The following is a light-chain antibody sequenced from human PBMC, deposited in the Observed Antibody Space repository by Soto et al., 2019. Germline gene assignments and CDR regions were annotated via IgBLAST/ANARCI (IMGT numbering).Light chain of an antibody. CDR2: ATS. Sequence: AIQMTQSPSSLSASVGDRVTITCRASQVITNDLGWYQQKPGRAPKLLIYATSDLQSGVPSRFSGSGSGTEFTLTIISLQPEDFAAYYCQQSYINPQTFGQGTKVDIK. CDR3: QQSYINPQT. J-gene: IGKJ1*01. CDR1: QVITND. V-gene: IGKV1-6*01.